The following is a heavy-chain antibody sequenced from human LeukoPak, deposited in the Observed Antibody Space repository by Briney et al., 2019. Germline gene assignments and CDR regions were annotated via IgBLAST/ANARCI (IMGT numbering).Heavy chain of an antibody. D-gene: IGHD3-22*01. V-gene: IGHV1-46*01. CDR1: GYTFTSYY. Sequence: GASVTVSCKASGYTFTSYYMHWVRQAPGQGLEWMGIINPNSGSTSYAQRFQGRVTMTRDMSTSTVYMELSSLRSEDTAVYYCAVKTYYYDSSGYGPFDIWGQGTMVTVSS. CDR3: AVKTYYYDSSGYGPFDI. J-gene: IGHJ3*02. CDR2: INPNSGST.